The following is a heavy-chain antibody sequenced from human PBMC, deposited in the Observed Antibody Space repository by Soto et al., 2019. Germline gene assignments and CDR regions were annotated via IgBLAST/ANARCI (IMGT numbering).Heavy chain of an antibody. D-gene: IGHD2-15*01. J-gene: IGHJ6*02. CDR2: ISNDGSNK. CDR3: TKDGRFDSDGSLYYYYYGMDV. Sequence: PGGSLRLSCAASGFTFNNYGMNWVRQAPGKGLEGVAIISNDGSNKYYIESVRGRFTISRDNSKNMLFLQMNNLRVEDTAVYFCTKDGRFDSDGSLYYYYYGMDVWGQGTTVTVSS. V-gene: IGHV3-30*18. CDR1: GFTFNNYG.